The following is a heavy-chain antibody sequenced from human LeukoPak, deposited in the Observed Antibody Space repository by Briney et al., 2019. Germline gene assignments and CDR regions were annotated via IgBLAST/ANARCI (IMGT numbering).Heavy chain of an antibody. D-gene: IGHD5-12*01. V-gene: IGHV3-30*03. CDR2: ISYDGIMAFISFDGSNR. Sequence: GGSLRLSRAASGFTFSNYGMHWVRQAPGKGLEWVAFISYDGIMAFISFDGSNRHYVDSAKGRFTISRDNAKNSLYLQMNSLRAEDTAVYYCTRDSPGYGAYDFDWGQGTLVTVSS. J-gene: IGHJ4*02. CDR3: TRDSPGYGAYDFD. CDR1: GFTFSNYG.